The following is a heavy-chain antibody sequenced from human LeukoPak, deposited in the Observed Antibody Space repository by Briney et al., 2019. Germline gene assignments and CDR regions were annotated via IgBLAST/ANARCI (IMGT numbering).Heavy chain of an antibody. J-gene: IGHJ6*02. CDR3: ARGGYYYGSGSFSVRYYGMDV. CDR2: INHSGST. Sequence: SETLSLTCAVYGGSFSGYYWSWIRQPPGKGLEWIREINHSGSTNYNPSLKSRVTISVDTSKNQYSLKLSSVTAADTAVYYCARGGYYYGSGSFSVRYYGMDVWGQGTTVTVSS. CDR1: GGSFSGYY. D-gene: IGHD3-10*01. V-gene: IGHV4-34*01.